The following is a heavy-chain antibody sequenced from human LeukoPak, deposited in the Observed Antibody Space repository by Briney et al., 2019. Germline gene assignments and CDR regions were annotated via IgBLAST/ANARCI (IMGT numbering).Heavy chain of an antibody. CDR2: ISAYNGNT. V-gene: IGHV1-18*01. Sequence: ASVKVSCKASGYTFTSYGISWVRQAPGQGLEWMGWISAYNGNTSYAQKLQGRVTMTTDTSTSTAYMELRSLRSDATAVYYCARSAIAVAGTGFDPWGQGTLVTVSS. CDR3: ARSAIAVAGTGFDP. D-gene: IGHD6-19*01. J-gene: IGHJ5*02. CDR1: GYTFTSYG.